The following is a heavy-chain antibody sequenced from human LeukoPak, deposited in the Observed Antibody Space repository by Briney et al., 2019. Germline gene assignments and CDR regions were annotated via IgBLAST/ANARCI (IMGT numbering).Heavy chain of an antibody. Sequence: SETLSFTCTVSGGSISSYYWSWIRQPPGKGLEWIGYIYYSGSTNYNPSPKSRVTISVDTSKNQFSLKLSSVTAADTAVYYCARDSGPVVHYMDVWGKGTTVTVSS. CDR1: GGSISSYY. CDR2: IYYSGST. J-gene: IGHJ6*03. CDR3: ARDSGPVVHYMDV. D-gene: IGHD3-10*01. V-gene: IGHV4-59*01.